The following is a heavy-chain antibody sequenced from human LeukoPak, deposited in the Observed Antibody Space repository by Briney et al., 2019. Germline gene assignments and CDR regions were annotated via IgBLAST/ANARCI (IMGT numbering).Heavy chain of an antibody. CDR1: GFTFSSYA. CDR3: ARGPTYYDILTGSPNDY. J-gene: IGHJ4*02. V-gene: IGHV3-30-3*01. Sequence: PGGSLRLSCAASGFTFSSYAMHWVRQAPGKGLEWVAVISYDGSNKYYADSVKGRFTTSRDNSKNTLYLQMNSLRAEDTAVYYCARGPTYYDILTGSPNDYWGQGTLVTVSS. CDR2: ISYDGSNK. D-gene: IGHD3-9*01.